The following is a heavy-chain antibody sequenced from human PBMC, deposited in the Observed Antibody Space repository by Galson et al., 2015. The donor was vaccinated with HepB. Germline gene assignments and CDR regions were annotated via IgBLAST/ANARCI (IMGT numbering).Heavy chain of an antibody. CDR3: ARDGRTPEYSYYFDY. CDR2: INPSGGST. J-gene: IGHJ4*02. CDR1: GYTFTSYY. Sequence: SVKVSCKASGYTFTSYYMHWVRQAPGQGLEWMGIINPSGGSTSYAQKFQGRVTMTRDTSTSTAYMELSSLRSEDTAVYYCARDGRTPEYSYYFDYWGQGTLVTVSS. D-gene: IGHD6-6*01. V-gene: IGHV1-46*01.